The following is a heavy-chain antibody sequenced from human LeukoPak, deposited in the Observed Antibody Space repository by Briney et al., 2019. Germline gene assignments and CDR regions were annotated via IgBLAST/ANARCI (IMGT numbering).Heavy chain of an antibody. CDR2: INTNTGNP. CDR1: GYTFTNYA. Sequence: ASVKVSCKASGYTFTNYAMKWVRQAPGQGLEWMGWINTNTGNPTYAQGFTGRFVFSLDTSVSTAYLQISSLEAVDTAVYYCARARDCSGGNCYGDYWGQGTLVTVSS. D-gene: IGHD2-15*01. V-gene: IGHV7-4-1*02. CDR3: ARARDCSGGNCYGDY. J-gene: IGHJ4*02.